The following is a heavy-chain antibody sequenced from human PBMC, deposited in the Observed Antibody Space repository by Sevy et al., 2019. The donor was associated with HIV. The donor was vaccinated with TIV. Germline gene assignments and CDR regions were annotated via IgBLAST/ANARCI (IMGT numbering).Heavy chain of an antibody. CDR3: ARALRLTYYDFWSGQYYFDY. V-gene: IGHV4-39*01. D-gene: IGHD3-3*01. J-gene: IGHJ4*02. CDR1: GGSISSSSYY. CDR2: IYYSGST. Sequence: SETLSLTCTVSGGSISSSSYYWGWIRQPPGKGLEWIGSIYYSGSTYYNPSLKSRVTISVDTSKNQFSLKLSSVTAAETAVYYCARALRLTYYDFWSGQYYFDYWGQGTLVTVSS.